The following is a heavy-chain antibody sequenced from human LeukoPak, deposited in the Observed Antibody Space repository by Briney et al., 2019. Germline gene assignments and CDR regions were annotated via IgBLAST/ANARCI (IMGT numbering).Heavy chain of an antibody. CDR1: GGTFPSYA. J-gene: IGHJ4*02. Sequence: SVKVSCKASGGTFPSYAISWVRQAPGQGLEWMGGIIPIFGTANYAQKFQGRVTITTDESTSTAYMELSSLRSEDTAVYYCARDMGYCSSTSCPAWDYWGQGTLVTVSS. V-gene: IGHV1-69*05. D-gene: IGHD2-2*01. CDR2: IIPIFGTA. CDR3: ARDMGYCSSTSCPAWDY.